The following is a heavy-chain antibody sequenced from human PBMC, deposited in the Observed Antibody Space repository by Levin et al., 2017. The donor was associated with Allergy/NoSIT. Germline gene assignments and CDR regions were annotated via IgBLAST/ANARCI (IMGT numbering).Heavy chain of an antibody. Sequence: GGSLRLSCAASGFTFSSYSMNWVRQAPGKGLEWVSSISSSSSYIYYADSVKGRFTISRDNAKNSLHLQMNSLRAEDTAVYYCARGYSSSSNHGMDVWGQGTTVTVSS. CDR2: ISSSSSYI. CDR1: GFTFSSYS. J-gene: IGHJ6*02. V-gene: IGHV3-21*01. CDR3: ARGYSSSSNHGMDV. D-gene: IGHD6-13*01.